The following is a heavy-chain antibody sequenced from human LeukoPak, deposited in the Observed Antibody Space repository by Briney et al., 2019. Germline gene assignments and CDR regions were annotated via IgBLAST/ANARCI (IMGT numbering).Heavy chain of an antibody. J-gene: IGHJ6*02. V-gene: IGHV3-33*01. D-gene: IGHD2-15*01. CDR2: IWYDGSNK. CDR1: GSTFSSYG. CDR3: ARGEYCSGGSCYPYYYGMDA. Sequence: GSLRLSCAASGSTFSSYGMHWVRQAPGKGLEWVAVIWYDGSNKYYADSVKGRFTISRDNSKNTLYLQMNSLRAEDTAVYYCARGEYCSGGSCYPYYYGMDAWGQGTTVTVSS.